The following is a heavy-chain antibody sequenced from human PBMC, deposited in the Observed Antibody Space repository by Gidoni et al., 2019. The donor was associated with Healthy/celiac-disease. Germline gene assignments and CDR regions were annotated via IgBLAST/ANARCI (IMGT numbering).Heavy chain of an antibody. Sequence: QVQLVQSVSEVKTPGASVQVSCKTSGFTFSSHDINWVRQAAGQGLEWMGWMNPNSGNTGYAQKFQNRLIMTRDTSIRTVYMELSSLRSEDTAVYYCARGGTEMAAIANWGQGTLVTVSS. CDR1: GFTFSSHD. V-gene: IGHV1-8*01. CDR3: ARGGTEMAAIAN. D-gene: IGHD6-19*01. J-gene: IGHJ1*01. CDR2: MNPNSGNT.